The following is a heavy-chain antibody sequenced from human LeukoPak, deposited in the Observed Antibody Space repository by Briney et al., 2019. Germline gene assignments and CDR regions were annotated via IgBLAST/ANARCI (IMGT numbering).Heavy chain of an antibody. CDR2: IKQDGSEK. D-gene: IGHD1-26*01. CDR3: ARVFRSGSYYYFDY. Sequence: AGGSLRLSCAASGFTFSSYWMSWVRQAPGKGLEWVANIKQDGSEKYYVDSVKGRFTISRDNAKNSLYLQMNSLRAEDTAVYYCARVFRSGSYYYFDYWGQGTLVTVSS. V-gene: IGHV3-7*01. CDR1: GFTFSSYW. J-gene: IGHJ4*02.